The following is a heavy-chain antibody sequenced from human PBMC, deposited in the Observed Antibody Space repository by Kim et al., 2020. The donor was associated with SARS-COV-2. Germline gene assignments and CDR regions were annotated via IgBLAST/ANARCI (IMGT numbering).Heavy chain of an antibody. J-gene: IGHJ4*02. Sequence: GGSLRLSCAASGFTFSSYWMHWVRQAPGKGLVWVSRINSDGSSTSYADSVKGRFTISRDNAKNTLYLQMNSLRAEDTAVYYCARGPIAIRSGSAFDYWGQGTLVTVSS. V-gene: IGHV3-74*01. CDR1: GFTFSSYW. CDR2: INSDGSST. D-gene: IGHD6-19*01. CDR3: ARGPIAIRSGSAFDY.